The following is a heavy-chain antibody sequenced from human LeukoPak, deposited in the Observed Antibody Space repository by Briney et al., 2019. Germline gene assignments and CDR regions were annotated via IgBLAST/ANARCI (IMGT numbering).Heavy chain of an antibody. CDR1: GYTFTSYA. CDR3: ARGFRGFYGSGSYYNVRFDY. D-gene: IGHD3-10*01. J-gene: IGHJ4*02. Sequence: GASVKVSCKASGYTFTSYAMHWVRQAPGQRLEWMGWINAGNGNTKYSQKFQGRVTITRDTSASTAYMELSSLRSEDTAVYYCARGFRGFYGSGSYYNVRFDYWGQGTLVTVS. V-gene: IGHV1-3*01. CDR2: INAGNGNT.